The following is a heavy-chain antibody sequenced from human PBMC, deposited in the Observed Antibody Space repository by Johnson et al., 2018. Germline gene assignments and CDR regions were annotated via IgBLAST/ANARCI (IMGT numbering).Heavy chain of an antibody. J-gene: IGHJ6*02. Sequence: VQLVESGGGLVQPGGSLRLSCAASGFTFSSYWMHWVRQAPGKGLVWVSRINSDGSSTSYADSVKGRFTISRDNAKNTLYLQMNSLTAEDTAVYYCASETYYYDSSGYYPAKYGMDVWGQGTTVTVSS. D-gene: IGHD3-22*01. CDR1: GFTFSSYW. V-gene: IGHV3-74*02. CDR2: INSDGSST. CDR3: ASETYYYDSSGYYPAKYGMDV.